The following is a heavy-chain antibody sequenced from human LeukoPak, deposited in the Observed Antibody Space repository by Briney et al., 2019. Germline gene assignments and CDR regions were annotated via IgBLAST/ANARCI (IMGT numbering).Heavy chain of an antibody. D-gene: IGHD3-3*01. J-gene: IGHJ6*02. Sequence: GGSLRLSCAASGFTFSHFWMSWVRQAPGKGLEWVAVISYDGSNKYYADSVKGRFTISRDNSKNTLYLQMNSLRAEDTAVYYCARERVTIFGVVIIVHYYYGMDVWGQGTTVTVSS. CDR2: ISYDGSNK. CDR3: ARERVTIFGVVIIVHYYYGMDV. CDR1: GFTFSHFW. V-gene: IGHV3-30-3*01.